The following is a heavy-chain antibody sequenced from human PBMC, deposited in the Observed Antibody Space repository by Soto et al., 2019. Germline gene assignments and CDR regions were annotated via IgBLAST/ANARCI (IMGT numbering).Heavy chain of an antibody. CDR1: GFTFSSYG. V-gene: IGHV3-33*01. Sequence: QVQLVESGGGVVQPGRSLRLSCAASGFTFSSYGMHWVRQAPGKGLEWVAVIWSDGNNKYYADSVKGRFTISRDNSKKTLDLQMNSLRAEDTAVYYCARVFDTYYFASWGQGNMVTVSS. J-gene: IGHJ4*02. D-gene: IGHD3-9*01. CDR3: ARVFDTYYFAS. CDR2: IWSDGNNK.